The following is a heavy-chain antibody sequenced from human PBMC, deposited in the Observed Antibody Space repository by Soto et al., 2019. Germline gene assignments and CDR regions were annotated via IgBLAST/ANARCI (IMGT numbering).Heavy chain of an antibody. V-gene: IGHV3-30-3*01. J-gene: IGHJ4*02. D-gene: IGHD1-7*01. CDR2: ISYDGSNK. CDR1: GFTFSSYA. Sequence: QVQLVESGGGVVQPGRSLRLSCAASGFTFSSYAMHWVRQAPGKGLEWVAVISYDGSNKYYADSVKGRFTISRDNSKNTLYLQMTSMRAEDTAVYYCAREITGTTGYWGPGTLGTVSS. CDR3: AREITGTTGY.